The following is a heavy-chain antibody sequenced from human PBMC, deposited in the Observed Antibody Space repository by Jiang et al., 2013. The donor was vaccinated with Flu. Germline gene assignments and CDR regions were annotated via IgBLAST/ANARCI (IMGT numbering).Heavy chain of an antibody. CDR2: IYYSGTT. J-gene: IGHJ4*02. CDR1: GDSFNIYY. V-gene: IGHV4-59*08. D-gene: IGHD4-17*01. Sequence: KPSETLSLTCTVSGDSFNIYYWSWIRQSPGKGLEWIGYIYYSGTTYYNPSLKSRVTISVDTSKNQFSLKLSSVTAADTAVYYCARHRYGDHYFRYWGQGTLVTVSS. CDR3: ARHRYGDHYFRY.